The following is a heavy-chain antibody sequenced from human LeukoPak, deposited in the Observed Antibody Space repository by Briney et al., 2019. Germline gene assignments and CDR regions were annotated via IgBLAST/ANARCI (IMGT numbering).Heavy chain of an antibody. CDR1: GFTVSSNY. Sequence: GGSLRLSCAASGFTVSSNYMSWVRQAPGKGLEWVSVIYSGGSTYYADSVKGRFTISRDNSKNTLYLQMNSLRAEGTAVYYCARDLGYGDYESFDYWGQGTLVTVSS. CDR2: IYSGGST. D-gene: IGHD4-17*01. J-gene: IGHJ4*02. CDR3: ARDLGYGDYESFDY. V-gene: IGHV3-66*02.